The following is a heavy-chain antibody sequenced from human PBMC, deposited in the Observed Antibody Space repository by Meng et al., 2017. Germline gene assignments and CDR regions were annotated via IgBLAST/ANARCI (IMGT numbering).Heavy chain of an antibody. CDR3: ATGAAAADH. D-gene: IGHD6-13*01. J-gene: IGHJ4*02. CDR1: GLRCTDAW. Sequence: ECGRCRVKPEGSLRLSCVASGLRCTDAWMSWVRQAPGKGLEWVGRIERKSDGGTIYYAAPVKGRFTISRDDSKNTLYLQMDSLINEDTAVYFCATGAAAADHWGQGTLVTVSS. CDR2: IERKSDGGTI. V-gene: IGHV3-15*04.